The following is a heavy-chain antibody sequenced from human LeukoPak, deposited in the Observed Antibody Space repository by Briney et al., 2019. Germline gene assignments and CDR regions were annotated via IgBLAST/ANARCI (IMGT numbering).Heavy chain of an antibody. CDR1: GFTFSSYE. J-gene: IGHJ4*02. V-gene: IGHV3-48*03. Sequence: PGGSLRLSCAASGFTFSSYEVNWVRQAPGKGLEWVSYISSSGSTMYYADSVKGRFTVSRDNAKNTLYLQMNSLRAEDTAVYYCARDLSYSLEYWGQGTLVTVSS. CDR3: ARDLSYSLEY. D-gene: IGHD3-10*01. CDR2: ISSSGSTM.